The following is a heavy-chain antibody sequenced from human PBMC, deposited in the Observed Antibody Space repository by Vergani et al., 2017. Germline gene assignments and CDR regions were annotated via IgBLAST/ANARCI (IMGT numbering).Heavy chain of an antibody. CDR1: GGSISSYY. D-gene: IGHD4-17*01. Sequence: QVQLQESGPGLVKPSETLSLTCTVSGGSISSYYWSWIRQPPGKGLEWIGYIYYSGSTNYNPPLKSRVTISVDTSKNQFSLKLSSVTAADTAVYYCASFPMTTVTSELVGWGQGTLVTVSS. CDR3: ASFPMTTVTSELVG. J-gene: IGHJ4*02. CDR2: IYYSGST. V-gene: IGHV4-59*01.